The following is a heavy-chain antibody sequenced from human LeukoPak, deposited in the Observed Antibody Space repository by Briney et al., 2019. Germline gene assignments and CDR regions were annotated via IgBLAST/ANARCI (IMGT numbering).Heavy chain of an antibody. J-gene: IGHJ4*02. CDR1: GFTFSKYA. V-gene: IGHV3-23*01. D-gene: IGHD6-6*01. CDR2: ITNSGGGP. Sequence: GGSLRLSCAASGFTFSKYAMSWVRQAPGKGPEWVSGITNSGGGPSSADSVKGRFTISRDNSKNTSYLQMNSLRVEDTAVYYCAKDGRSSAPHWGQGTLVTVSS. CDR3: AKDGRSSAPH.